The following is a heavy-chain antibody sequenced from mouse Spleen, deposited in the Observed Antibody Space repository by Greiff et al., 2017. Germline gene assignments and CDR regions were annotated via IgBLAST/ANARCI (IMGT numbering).Heavy chain of an antibody. CDR1: GFTFSDYG. CDR2: ISNLAYSI. J-gene: IGHJ3*01. D-gene: IGHD1-1*01. Sequence: EVHLVESGGGLVKPGGSLKLSCAASGFTFSDYGMAWVRQAPGKGPEWVAFISNLAYSIYYADTVTGRFTISRENAKNTLYLEMSSLRSEDTAMYYCARHHYYGSSALAYWGQGTLVTVSA. V-gene: IGHV5-15*01. CDR3: ARHHYYGSSALAY.